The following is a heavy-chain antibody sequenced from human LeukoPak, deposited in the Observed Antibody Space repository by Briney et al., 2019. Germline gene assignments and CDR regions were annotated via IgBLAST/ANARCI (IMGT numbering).Heavy chain of an antibody. V-gene: IGHV3-21*01. CDR1: GFTFSSYS. Sequence: GGSLRLSCAASGFTFSSYSMNWVRQAPGKGPEWVSSISSSSSYIYYADSLKGRFTISRDNAKRSLFLQMNSLRAEDTAVYFCARALGSSAYYYLKVDAFDIWGQGTMVTVSS. CDR2: ISSSSSYI. D-gene: IGHD3-22*01. J-gene: IGHJ3*02. CDR3: ARALGSSAYYYLKVDAFDI.